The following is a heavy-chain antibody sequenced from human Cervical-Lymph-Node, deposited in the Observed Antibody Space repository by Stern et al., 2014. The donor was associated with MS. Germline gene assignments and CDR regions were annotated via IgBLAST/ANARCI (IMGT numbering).Heavy chain of an antibody. J-gene: IGHJ4*02. CDR2: IYPGDSDI. CDR1: GYNFPTYW. Sequence: EVQLLESGAEVKKPGESLKISCKGFGYNFPTYWIGWVRQMPGKGLEWMGIIYPGDSDIRYSPSFQGQVTISVDKSISTAYLQWSSLKASDTAMYYCARPVGNGYFDFWGQGTLVTVSS. D-gene: IGHD2-8*01. CDR3: ARPVGNGYFDF. V-gene: IGHV5-51*03.